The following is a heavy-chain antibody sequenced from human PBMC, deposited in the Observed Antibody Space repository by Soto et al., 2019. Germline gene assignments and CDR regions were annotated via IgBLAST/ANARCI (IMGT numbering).Heavy chain of an antibody. D-gene: IGHD2-2*01. CDR3: ARGQTPLVPAAMVFDY. Sequence: QVQLVESGGGVVQPGRSLRLSCAASGFTFSSYAMHWVRQAPGKGLEWVAVISYDGSNKYYADSVKGRFTISRDNSKNTLYLQMNSLRAEDTAVYYCARGQTPLVPAAMVFDYWGQGTLVTVSS. V-gene: IGHV3-30-3*01. CDR2: ISYDGSNK. CDR1: GFTFSSYA. J-gene: IGHJ4*02.